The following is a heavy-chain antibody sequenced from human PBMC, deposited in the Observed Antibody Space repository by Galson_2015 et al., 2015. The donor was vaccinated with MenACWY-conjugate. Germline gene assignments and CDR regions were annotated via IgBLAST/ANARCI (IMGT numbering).Heavy chain of an antibody. V-gene: IGHV3-53*01. CDR3: SRGYDWCSYFRA. D-gene: IGHD2-8*01. CDR1: GFSVADIC. Sequence: SLRLSCAVSGFSVADICLRWVRQAPGKGPAWIAMVARDRATIYADSARGRYPVSSDNFLNTVILQMNSLRAEDTAVYRCSRGYDWCSYFRAWGQGAQVTVSS. CDR2: VARDRAT. J-gene: IGHJ5*02.